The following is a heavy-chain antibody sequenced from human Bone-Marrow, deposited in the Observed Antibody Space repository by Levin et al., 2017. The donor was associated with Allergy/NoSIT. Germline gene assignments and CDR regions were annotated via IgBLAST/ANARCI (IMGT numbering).Heavy chain of an antibody. V-gene: IGHV3-53*01. CDR2: IYSGGST. Sequence: GGSLRLSCAASGFTVSNNYMTWVRQAPGKGLEWVSLIYSGGSTYYADSMKGRFTISRDSSKNTLYLQMNSLRAEDTAVYYCARNVPVTDLGYWGRGTLVTVSS. CDR1: GFTVSNNY. J-gene: IGHJ4*02. D-gene: IGHD1-14*01. CDR3: ARNVPVTDLGY.